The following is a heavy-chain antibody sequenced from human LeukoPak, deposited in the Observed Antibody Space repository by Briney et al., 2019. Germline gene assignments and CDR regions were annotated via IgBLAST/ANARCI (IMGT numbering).Heavy chain of an antibody. D-gene: IGHD3-10*01. J-gene: IGHJ4*02. CDR3: ARDNPYGSGSSLDY. CDR2: ISGSGGSK. V-gene: IGHV3-23*01. Sequence: PGGSLRLSCAASGFTFSSYAMSWVRQAPGKGLEWVSAISGSGGSKYYADSVKGRFTISRDNSKNTLYLQMNSLRAEDTAVYYCARDNPYGSGSSLDYWGQRTLVTVSS. CDR1: GFTFSSYA.